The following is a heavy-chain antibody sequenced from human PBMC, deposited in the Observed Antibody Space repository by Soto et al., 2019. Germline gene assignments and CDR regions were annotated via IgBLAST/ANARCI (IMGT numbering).Heavy chain of an antibody. CDR2: MNSNSGNT. J-gene: IGHJ4*02. V-gene: IGHV1-8*01. CDR3: ARVNIRRYYDILTGYYSFDY. CDR1: GYTFTSYD. Sequence: QVQLVQSGAEVKKPGGSVKVTCKASGYTFTSYDINWVRQATGQGLEWMGWMNSNSGNTGYAQKFQVRVTMTRNTSISTAYMELSSLRSEDTAVYYCARVNIRRYYDILTGYYSFDYWGQGTLVTVSS. D-gene: IGHD3-9*01.